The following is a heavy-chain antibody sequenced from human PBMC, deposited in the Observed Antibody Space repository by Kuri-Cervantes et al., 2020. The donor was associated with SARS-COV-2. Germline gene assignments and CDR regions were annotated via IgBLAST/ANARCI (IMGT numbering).Heavy chain of an antibody. CDR2: ISGGGGST. CDR3: ARDPKLGLPPA. J-gene: IGHJ5*02. Sequence: GGSLRLSCATSGFTFTSYAMSWVRQAPGKGLEWVSTISGGGGSTYYADSVEGRFTISRDNAKNSLYLQMNSLRAEDTAVYYCARDPKLGLPPAWGQGTLVTVSS. CDR1: GFTFTSYA. D-gene: IGHD1-7*01. V-gene: IGHV3-23*01.